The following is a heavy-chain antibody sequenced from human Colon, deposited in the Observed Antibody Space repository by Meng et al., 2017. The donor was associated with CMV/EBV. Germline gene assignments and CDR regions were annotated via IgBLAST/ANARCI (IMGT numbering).Heavy chain of an antibody. V-gene: IGHV4-39*07. CDR3: ARDRFEYSSNWFDP. J-gene: IGHJ5*02. Sequence: SGGSSSSSSYYWGWIRQPPGKGLEWIGSIYYSGSTYYNPSLKSRVTISVDTSKNQFSLKLSSVTAADTAVYYCARDRFEYSSNWFDPWGQGTLVTVSS. CDR1: GGSSSSSSYY. D-gene: IGHD6-6*01. CDR2: IYYSGST.